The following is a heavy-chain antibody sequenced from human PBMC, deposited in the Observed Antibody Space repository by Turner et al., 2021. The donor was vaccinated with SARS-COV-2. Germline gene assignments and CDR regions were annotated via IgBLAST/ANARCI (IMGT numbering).Heavy chain of an antibody. Sequence: EVQLVESGGGLVQPGGSLRLSCAASGFTVSSNYKSWVRQAPGKGLEWVSVIYSGGSTYYADSVKGRFTISRHNSKNTLYLQMNSLRAEDTAVYYCASSSGYSGSWYLKHWGQGTLVTVSS. D-gene: IGHD6-13*01. CDR3: ASSSGYSGSWYLKH. CDR2: IYSGGST. J-gene: IGHJ4*02. CDR1: GFTVSSNY. V-gene: IGHV3-53*04.